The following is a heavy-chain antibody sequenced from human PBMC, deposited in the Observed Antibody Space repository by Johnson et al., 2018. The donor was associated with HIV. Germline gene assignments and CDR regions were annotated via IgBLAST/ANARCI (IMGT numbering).Heavy chain of an antibody. CDR3: ARAGAVGFDAFDI. J-gene: IGHJ3*02. V-gene: IGHV3-30*03. Sequence: QVQLVESGGGVVQPGRSLRLSCIASGFTFSRCGMHWVRQAPGKGLEWVAVISYDGSNKYYADSVKGRFTISRDNSKNTLYLQMNSLRAEDTAVYYCARAGAVGFDAFDIWGQGTMVTVSS. CDR1: GFTFSRCG. D-gene: IGHD6-19*01. CDR2: ISYDGSNK.